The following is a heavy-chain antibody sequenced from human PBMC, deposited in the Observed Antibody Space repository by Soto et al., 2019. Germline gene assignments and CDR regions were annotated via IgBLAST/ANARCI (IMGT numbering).Heavy chain of an antibody. J-gene: IGHJ5*02. CDR2: INHSGST. CDR3: ARAIVVVVAATPGINWLDP. CDR1: GGSFSGYY. Sequence: SETLSLTCAVYGGSFSGYYWSWIRQPPGKGLEWIGEINHSGSTNYNPSLKSRVTISVDTSKNQFSLKLSSVTAADTAVYYCARAIVVVVAATPGINWLDPWGQGTPVTVS. D-gene: IGHD2-15*01. V-gene: IGHV4-34*01.